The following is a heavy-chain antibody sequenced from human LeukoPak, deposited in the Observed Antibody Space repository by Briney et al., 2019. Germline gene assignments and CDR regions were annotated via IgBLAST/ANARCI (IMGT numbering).Heavy chain of an antibody. CDR1: GYTFTGYY. J-gene: IGHJ4*02. CDR2: INPNSGGT. Sequence: GASVKVSCKASGYTFTGYYMHWVRRAPGQGLEWMGWINPNSGGTNYAQKFQGRVTMTRDTSISTAYMELSRLRSDDTAVYYCARKARDYYDSSGYSDYWGQGALVTVSS. V-gene: IGHV1-2*02. D-gene: IGHD3-22*01. CDR3: ARKARDYYDSSGYSDY.